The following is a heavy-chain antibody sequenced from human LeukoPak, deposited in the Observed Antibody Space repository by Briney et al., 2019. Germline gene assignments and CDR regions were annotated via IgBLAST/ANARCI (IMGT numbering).Heavy chain of an antibody. CDR3: ARLQYYYDSNGYYSLYYFDY. D-gene: IGHD3-22*01. J-gene: IGHJ4*02. Sequence: SETLSLTCTVSGDSISSSSYYWGWIRQPPGKGLEWIGNIYYSGSTYYNPSLRSRLTISLGTSKNQFSLTLSSVTAADTAVYYCARLQYYYDSNGYYSLYYFDYWGQGTVVTVSS. CDR1: GDSISSSSYY. V-gene: IGHV4-39*01. CDR2: IYYSGST.